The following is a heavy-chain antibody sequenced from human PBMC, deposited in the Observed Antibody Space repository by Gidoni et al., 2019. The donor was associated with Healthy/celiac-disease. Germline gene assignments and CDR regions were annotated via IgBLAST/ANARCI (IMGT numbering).Heavy chain of an antibody. V-gene: IGHV4-59*01. CDR3: ARVDTAMAFDP. J-gene: IGHJ5*02. Sequence: QVQLQESGPGLVQPSETLSLTCPVSGGSISSYYWSWIRQPPGKGLEWIGYIYYSGSTNYNPSLKSRVTISVDTSKNQFSLKLSSVTAADTAVYYCARVDTAMAFDPWGQGTLVTVSS. D-gene: IGHD5-18*01. CDR1: GGSISSYY. CDR2: IYYSGST.